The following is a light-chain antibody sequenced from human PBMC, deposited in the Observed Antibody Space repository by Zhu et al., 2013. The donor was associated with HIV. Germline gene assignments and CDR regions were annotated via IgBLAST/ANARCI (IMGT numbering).Light chain of an antibody. CDR2: DAS. V-gene: IGKV1-5*01. CDR1: QYISSW. CDR3: QQYNSYSPWT. J-gene: IGKJ1*01. Sequence: DIQMTQSPSTLSASVGDRVTITCRASQYISSWLAWYQQKPGKAPRLLIYDASNLESGVPSRFSGSGSGSEFTLTISSLQPDDFATYYCQQYNSYSPWTFGQGTKVQIK.